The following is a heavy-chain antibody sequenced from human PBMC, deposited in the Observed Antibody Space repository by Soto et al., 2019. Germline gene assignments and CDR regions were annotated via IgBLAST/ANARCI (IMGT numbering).Heavy chain of an antibody. CDR3: ASDLVGASDSYGLDV. J-gene: IGHJ6*02. D-gene: IGHD1-26*01. Sequence: PWGSLRLSCAASGFTFVNYGIHFFRHAPCKGLEWVAIIWHDGNNKYYADSVRGRFIISRDNSKNRLYLQMNSLRAEDTAVYYCASDLVGASDSYGLDVWGQGTPVTVSS. V-gene: IGHV3-33*01. CDR2: IWHDGNNK. CDR1: GFTFVNYG.